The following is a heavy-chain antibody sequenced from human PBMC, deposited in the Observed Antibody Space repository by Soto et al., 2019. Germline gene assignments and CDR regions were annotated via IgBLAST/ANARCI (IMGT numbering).Heavy chain of an antibody. D-gene: IGHD6-13*01. V-gene: IGHV1-8*02. J-gene: IGHJ6*02. CDR1: GCEFRAYD. Sequence: AAVKVTCAATGCEFRAYDFNWVSQASGQGLEWMGWMNPINGATGSARRFQGRVSMTRNTATGTAYLELTSLRSDDSAVYYCGRGPSPHAPAAGTLYYYAIDVWGQGTTVPVSS. CDR2: MNPINGAT. CDR3: GRGPSPHAPAAGTLYYYAIDV.